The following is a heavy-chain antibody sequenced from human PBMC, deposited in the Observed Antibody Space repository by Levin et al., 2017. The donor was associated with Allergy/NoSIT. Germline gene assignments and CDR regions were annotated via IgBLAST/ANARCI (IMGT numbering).Heavy chain of an antibody. V-gene: IGHV3-33*01. CDR1: GFTFSSYG. Sequence: GGSLRLSCAASGFTFSSYGMHWVRQAPGKGLEWVAVIWYDGSNKYYADSVKGRFTISRDNSKNTLYLQMNSLRAEDTAVYYCARDPGSSYGLIYYFDYWGQGTLVTVSS. CDR3: ARDPGSSYGLIYYFDY. D-gene: IGHD5-18*01. CDR2: IWYDGSNK. J-gene: IGHJ4*02.